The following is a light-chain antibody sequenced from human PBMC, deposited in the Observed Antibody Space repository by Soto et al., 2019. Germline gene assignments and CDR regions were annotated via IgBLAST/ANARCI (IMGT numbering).Light chain of an antibody. V-gene: IGLV3-1*01. CDR3: QAWDGRTVI. Sequence: SYELTQPPSVSVSPGQTASITCSGDKVGDKYVCWYQQKPGQSPVLVIYQDSERPSGIPERFSGSNSGNTATLTISGTQAMDEADFYCQAWDGRTVIFGGGTKVTVL. CDR1: KVGDKY. J-gene: IGLJ2*01. CDR2: QDS.